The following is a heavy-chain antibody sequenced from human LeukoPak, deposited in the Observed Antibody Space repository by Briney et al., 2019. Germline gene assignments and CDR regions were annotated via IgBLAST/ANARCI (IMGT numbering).Heavy chain of an antibody. CDR1: GFTFSSYA. V-gene: IGHV3-7*01. J-gene: IGHJ6*02. CDR3: AKDALSAKWVTLQKSYGMDV. D-gene: IGHD4-11*01. CDR2: IKQDGSEK. Sequence: GGSLRLSCAASGFTFSSYAMSWVRQAPGKGLEWVANIKQDGSEKYYADSVKGRFTISRDNSKNTLYLQMNSLRAEDTAVYYCAKDALSAKWVTLQKSYGMDVWGQGTTVTVS.